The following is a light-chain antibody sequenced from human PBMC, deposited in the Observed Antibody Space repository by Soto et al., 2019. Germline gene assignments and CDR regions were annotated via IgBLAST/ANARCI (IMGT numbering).Light chain of an antibody. Sequence: QSVLTQSSSASASLGSSVKLTYTLSSGHSSYIIAWHQQQPGKAPRYLMKLEGSGSYNKGSGVPDRFSGSSSGADRYLTISNLQSEDEADYYCETWDSNTYRVFGGGTKVTVL. CDR1: SGHSSYI. CDR2: LEGSGSY. V-gene: IGLV4-60*03. CDR3: ETWDSNTYRV. J-gene: IGLJ3*02.